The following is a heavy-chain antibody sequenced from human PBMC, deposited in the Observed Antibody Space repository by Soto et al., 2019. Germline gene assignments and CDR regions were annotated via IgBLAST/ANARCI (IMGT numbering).Heavy chain of an antibody. CDR3: AKDGHPDDYDILTGYPPTYYYYYGMDV. V-gene: IGHV3-23*01. CDR2: ISGSGGST. J-gene: IGHJ6*02. CDR1: GFTFSSYA. Sequence: GGSLRLSCAASGFTFSSYAMSWVRQAPGKGLEWVSAISGSGGSTYYADSVKGRFTISRDNSKNTLYLQMNSLRAEDTAVYYCAKDGHPDDYDILTGYPPTYYYYYGMDVWGQGTTVTVSS. D-gene: IGHD3-9*01.